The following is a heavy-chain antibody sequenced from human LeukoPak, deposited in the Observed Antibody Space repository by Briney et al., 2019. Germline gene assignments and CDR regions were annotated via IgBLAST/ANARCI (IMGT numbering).Heavy chain of an antibody. J-gene: IGHJ4*02. D-gene: IGHD3-22*01. CDR3: TRGFYYYDSSTFDY. Sequence: GRSLRLSCTASGFTFGDYAMSWVRQAPGKGLEWVGFIRSKAYGGTTEYAASVKGRFTISRDDSKSIAYLQMNSLKTEDTAVYYCTRGFYYYDSSTFDYWGQGALVTASS. CDR1: GFTFGDYA. CDR2: IRSKAYGGTT. V-gene: IGHV3-49*04.